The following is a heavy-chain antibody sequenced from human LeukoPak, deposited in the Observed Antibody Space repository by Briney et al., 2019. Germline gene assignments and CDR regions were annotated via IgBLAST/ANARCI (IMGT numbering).Heavy chain of an antibody. CDR3: ARDLPSPVPGKNYSDS. D-gene: IGHD6-19*01. CDR2: VIPTFNIR. CDR1: GGTFSSHG. Sequence: ASVKVSCKASGGTFSSHGVTWVRQAPGQGLEWMGRVIPTFNIRNYARKFQGRVTITADKSTSTGYMELSSLRSEDTAVYYCARDLPSPVPGKNYSDSWGQGTLVIVSS. V-gene: IGHV1-69*10. J-gene: IGHJ4*02.